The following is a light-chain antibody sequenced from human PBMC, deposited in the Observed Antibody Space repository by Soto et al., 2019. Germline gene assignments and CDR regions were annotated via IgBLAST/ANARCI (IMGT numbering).Light chain of an antibody. CDR1: SGFVGSFSL. Sequence: QSALAQPASVSGSPGQAITIXCTGTSGFVGSFSLVSWYQQHPGKAPKVMISEGHRRPSGVPDRFSGSTSVNSASLTISGLQVEDEAEYFCFSFTTTSTHVFGTGTKVTVL. J-gene: IGLJ1*01. CDR3: FSFTTTSTHV. V-gene: IGLV2-14*02. CDR2: EGH.